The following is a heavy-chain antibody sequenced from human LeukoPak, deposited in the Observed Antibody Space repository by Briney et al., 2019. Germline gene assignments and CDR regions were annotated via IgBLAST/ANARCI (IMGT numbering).Heavy chain of an antibody. J-gene: IGHJ4*02. Sequence: SETLSLTCTVSGDSIRSYYWSWIRQPPGKGLEWIGYIYYSGSTNYNPSLKSRVTISKDTSKNQFSLKLSSVTAADTAVYYCARLLYSGSFSHFDYWGQGTLVTVSS. V-gene: IGHV4-59*08. CDR1: GDSIRSYY. CDR3: ARLLYSGSFSHFDY. D-gene: IGHD1-26*01. CDR2: IYYSGST.